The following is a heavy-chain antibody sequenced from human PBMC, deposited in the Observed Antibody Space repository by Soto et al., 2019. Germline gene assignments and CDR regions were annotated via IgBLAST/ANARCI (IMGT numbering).Heavy chain of an antibody. Sequence: SETLSLTCTVSGGSLISGGYYWSWIRQHPGKGLEWIGYIYYSGSTYYNPSLKSRVTISVDTSKNQFSLKLRSVTAADTAVYYCASYSSSWYMRYFEYWGQGTTVTVS. CDR1: GGSLISGGYY. CDR3: ASYSSSWYMRYFEY. J-gene: IGHJ4*03. CDR2: IYYSGST. D-gene: IGHD6-13*01. V-gene: IGHV4-31*03.